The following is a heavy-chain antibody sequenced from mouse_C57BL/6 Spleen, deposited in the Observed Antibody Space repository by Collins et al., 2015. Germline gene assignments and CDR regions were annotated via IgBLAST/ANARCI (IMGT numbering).Heavy chain of an antibody. V-gene: IGHV9-1*02. Sequence: YADDFKGRFAFSLETSASTAYLQINNLKNEDMATYFCARRLGRDWYFDVWGAGTTVTVSS. D-gene: IGHD4-1*01. CDR3: ARRLGRDWYFDV. J-gene: IGHJ1*01.